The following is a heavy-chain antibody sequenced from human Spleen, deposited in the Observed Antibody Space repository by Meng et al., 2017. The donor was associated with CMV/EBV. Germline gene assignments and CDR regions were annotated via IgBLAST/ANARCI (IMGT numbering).Heavy chain of an antibody. V-gene: IGHV3-30*02. CDR3: AKDFCHGSTDCTNYYYYGVDV. CDR2: IRYDGSNK. Sequence: GGSLRLSCAASGFTFSSYGMHWVRQAPGKGLEWVAFIRYDGSNKYYADSVKGRFTISRDNSKNTLYLQMNSLRAEDTAVYYCAKDFCHGSTDCTNYYYYGVDVWGQGTTVTVSS. D-gene: IGHD2-2*01. J-gene: IGHJ6*02. CDR1: GFTFSSYG.